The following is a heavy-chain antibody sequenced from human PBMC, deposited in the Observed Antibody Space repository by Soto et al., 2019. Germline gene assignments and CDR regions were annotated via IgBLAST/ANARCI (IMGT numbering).Heavy chain of an antibody. CDR3: ARVMTLTKQVLGGYFYGMDV. CDR1: GFTFSDYY. CDR2: ISSSSSYT. V-gene: IGHV3-11*05. D-gene: IGHD3-16*01. J-gene: IGHJ6*02. Sequence: QVQLVESGGGLVKPGGSLRLSCAASGFTFSDYYMSWIRQAPGKGLEWVSYISSSSSYTNYADSVKGRFTISRDNAKNSLYLQMNSLRSDDTAVYYCARVMTLTKQVLGGYFYGMDVWGQGTTVTVSS.